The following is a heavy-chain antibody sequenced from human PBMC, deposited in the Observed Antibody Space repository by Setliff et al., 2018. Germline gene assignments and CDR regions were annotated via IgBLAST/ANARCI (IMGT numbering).Heavy chain of an antibody. V-gene: IGHV5-51*01. D-gene: IGHD2-2*01. CDR1: GYTFTNYW. J-gene: IGHJ4*02. CDR3: ARQGCSSTSCHSIDY. Sequence: AGESLKISCQGSGYTFTNYWIGWVRQMPGKGLEWMGILKPGDSGIRYSPSFQGQVTLSADTSIATAYLHWTSLQASDTAMYYCARQGCSSTSCHSIDYWGQGTLVTVSS. CDR2: LKPGDSGI.